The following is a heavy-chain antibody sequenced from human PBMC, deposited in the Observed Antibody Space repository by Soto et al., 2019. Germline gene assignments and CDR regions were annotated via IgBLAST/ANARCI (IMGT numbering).Heavy chain of an antibody. CDR3: ARPRSSTSYEYNYFDY. Sequence: QVQLVESGGGVVQPGRSLRLSCAASGFTFSSYGMHWVRQAPGKGLEWVALIYYDGSKKYYADSVKGRFTVSRDNSKNTLSLQMNSLRAEDRAVYYCARPRSSTSYEYNYFDYWGQGTLVTVSS. CDR2: IYYDGSKK. J-gene: IGHJ4*02. V-gene: IGHV3-33*01. D-gene: IGHD2-2*01. CDR1: GFTFSSYG.